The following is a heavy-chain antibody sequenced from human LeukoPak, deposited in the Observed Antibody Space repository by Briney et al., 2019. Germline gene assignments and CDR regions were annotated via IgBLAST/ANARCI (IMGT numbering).Heavy chain of an antibody. D-gene: IGHD6-13*01. CDR3: AKQGLQQLLPGSNF. V-gene: IGHV4-39*01. Sequence: SETLSLTCTVSVGSISSTSYYWGWIRQAPGKGLEWLASIYYSGATYYNPSLTSRLTVSGDTSNDRFSLALTSVTAAHTAVYYCAKQGLQQLLPGSNFWGQGTLVTVSS. CDR2: IYYSGAT. J-gene: IGHJ4*02. CDR1: VGSISSTSYY.